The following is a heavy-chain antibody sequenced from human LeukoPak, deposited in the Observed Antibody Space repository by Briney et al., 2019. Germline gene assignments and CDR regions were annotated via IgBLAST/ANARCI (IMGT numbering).Heavy chain of an antibody. D-gene: IGHD1-7*01. J-gene: IGHJ6*03. Sequence: SVKVSCKASGGTFSSYTISWVRQAPGQGLEWMGRIIPILGIANYAQKFQGRGTITADKSTSTAYMELSSLRSEDTAVYYCARAELRLTGYYYMDVWGKGTTVTVSS. CDR2: IIPILGIA. CDR3: ARAELRLTGYYYMDV. V-gene: IGHV1-69*02. CDR1: GGTFSSYT.